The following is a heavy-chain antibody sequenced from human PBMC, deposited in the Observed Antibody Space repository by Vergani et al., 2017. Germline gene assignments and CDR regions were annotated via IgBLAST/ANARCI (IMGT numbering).Heavy chain of an antibody. J-gene: IGHJ3*02. V-gene: IGHV3-66*01. CDR3: ATTRAAYYDSSGYYLELGAFDI. CDR2: IYSGGST. D-gene: IGHD3-22*01. Sequence: EVQLVESGGGLVQPGGSLRLSCAASGFTVSSNYMSWVRQAPGKGLEWVSVIYSGGSTYYADSVKGRFTISRDNSKNTLYLQMNSLRAEDTAVYYCATTRAAYYDSSGYYLELGAFDIWGQGTMVTVSS. CDR1: GFTVSSNY.